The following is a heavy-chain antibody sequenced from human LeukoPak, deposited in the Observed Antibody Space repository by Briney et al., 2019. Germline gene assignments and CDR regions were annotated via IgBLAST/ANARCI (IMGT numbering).Heavy chain of an antibody. CDR1: GFTFSSYW. CDR2: IKQDRSEK. V-gene: IGHV3-7*01. D-gene: IGHD3-22*01. J-gene: IGHJ4*02. Sequence: GGSLRLSCAASGFTFSSYWMSWVRQAPGKGLEWVANIKQDRSEKYYVDSVKGRFTISRDNAKNSLYLQMNSLRAEDTAVYYCARPSFYYDSSGIDYWGQGTLVTVSS. CDR3: ARPSFYYDSSGIDY.